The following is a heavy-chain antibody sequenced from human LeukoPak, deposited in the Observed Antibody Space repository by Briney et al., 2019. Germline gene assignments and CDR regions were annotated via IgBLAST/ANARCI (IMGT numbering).Heavy chain of an antibody. D-gene: IGHD1-26*01. Sequence: ASVKVSCKASGYTFTGYYMHWVRQAPGQGLEWMGWINPNSGGTNYAQKFQDRVTMTRDTSISTAYMELSRLRSDDTAVYYCARDRKMGTTNSFDYWGQGTLVTVPS. CDR1: GYTFTGYY. V-gene: IGHV1-2*02. CDR3: ARDRKMGTTNSFDY. J-gene: IGHJ4*02. CDR2: INPNSGGT.